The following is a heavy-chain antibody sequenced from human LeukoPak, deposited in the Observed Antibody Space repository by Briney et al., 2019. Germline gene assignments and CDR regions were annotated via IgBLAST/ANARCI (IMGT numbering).Heavy chain of an antibody. D-gene: IGHD2-15*01. J-gene: IGHJ4*02. CDR3: ARRLADCSGGSCYGTRYYFDY. CDR2: IYPGDSDP. CDR1: GYSFTSYW. Sequence: GESLKISCKGSGYSFTSYWIGWVRQMPGKGLEWMGIIYPGDSDPRYSPSFQGQVTISADKSISPAYLQWSSLNASDTAMYYCARRLADCSGGSCYGTRYYFDYWGQGTLVTVSS. V-gene: IGHV5-51*01.